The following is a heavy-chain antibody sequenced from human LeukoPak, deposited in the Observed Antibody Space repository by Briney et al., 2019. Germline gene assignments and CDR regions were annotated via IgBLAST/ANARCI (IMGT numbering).Heavy chain of an antibody. Sequence: PGGSLRLSCAASGFTFSSYSMNWVRQAPGKGLEWVSSISSSSSYIYYADSVKGRFTISRDNAKNSLYLQMNSLRAEDTAVYYCARDVGSYDSSGPWGQGTLVTVSS. J-gene: IGHJ5*02. CDR3: ARDVGSYDSSGP. CDR2: ISSSSSYI. CDR1: GFTFSSYS. D-gene: IGHD3-22*01. V-gene: IGHV3-21*01.